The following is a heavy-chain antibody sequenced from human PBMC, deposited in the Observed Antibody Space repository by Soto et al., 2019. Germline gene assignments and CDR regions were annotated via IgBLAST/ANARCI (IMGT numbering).Heavy chain of an antibody. CDR1: GFTLSSYG. CDR3: AKGPSPPDADYISYSDD. D-gene: IGHD4-17*01. V-gene: IGHV3-30*18. J-gene: IGHJ4*02. Sequence: SLRLSCAASGFTLSSYGVHWVRQATGKGVEWVAVISYDGSNQYYADSVKGRFTISRDNSKNTLYLQMNSLRAEDTAVYYCAKGPSPPDADYISYSDDVGQGTRETV. CDR2: ISYDGSNQ.